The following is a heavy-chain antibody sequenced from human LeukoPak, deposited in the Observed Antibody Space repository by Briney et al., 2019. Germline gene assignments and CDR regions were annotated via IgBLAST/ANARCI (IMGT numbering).Heavy chain of an antibody. CDR1: GYTFTSYD. CDR3: ARMDSIYSSSSADY. CDR2: MNPNSGNT. V-gene: IGHV1-8*01. Sequence: ASVRVSCKASGYTFTSYDINWVRQATGQGLEWMGWMNPNSGNTGYAQKFQGRVTMTRNTSISTAYMELSSLRSEDTAVYYCARMDSIYSSSSADYWGQGTLVTVSS. J-gene: IGHJ4*02. D-gene: IGHD6-6*01.